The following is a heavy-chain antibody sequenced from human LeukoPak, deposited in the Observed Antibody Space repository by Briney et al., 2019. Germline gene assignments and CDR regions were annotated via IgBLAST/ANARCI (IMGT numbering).Heavy chain of an antibody. CDR1: GFVFTGYG. CDR3: ARELHVERDDY. V-gene: IGHV1-18*01. CDR2: ISANDGKI. D-gene: IGHD1-1*01. Sequence: ASVKLSFKASGFVFTGYGFTWVRQAPGQGLEWMGWISANDGKIHYSERHQGRMTMSTDTVTSTVYMELRSLRSDDTAVYYCARELHVERDDYWGQGTLVTVSS. J-gene: IGHJ4*02.